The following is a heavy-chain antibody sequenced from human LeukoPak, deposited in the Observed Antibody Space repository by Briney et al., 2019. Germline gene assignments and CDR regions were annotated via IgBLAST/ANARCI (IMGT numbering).Heavy chain of an antibody. V-gene: IGHV1-46*01. CDR1: GYTFTGYY. D-gene: IGHD1/OR15-1a*01. CDR3: ARDAGPNNV. Sequence: ASVKVSCKASGYTFTGYYMHWVRQAPGQGLEWMGIINPSGGSTSYAQKFQGRVSMTRDTSTSTAYMELSSLRSEDTAVYYCARDAGPNNVWGQGTLVTVSS. CDR2: INPSGGST. J-gene: IGHJ4*02.